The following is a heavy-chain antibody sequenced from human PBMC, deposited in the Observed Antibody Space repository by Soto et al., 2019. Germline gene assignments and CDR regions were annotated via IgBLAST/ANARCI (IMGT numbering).Heavy chain of an antibody. CDR3: ARGGVVVVAATRWFDP. CDR2: INHSGST. CDR1: GGTFGGYY. Sequence: AVFGGTFGGYYWSCILQTPGKGLEWIGEINHSGSTNYNPSLKSRVTISVDTSKNQFSLKLSSVTAADTAVYYCARGGVVVVAATRWFDPWGQGTLVTVSS. J-gene: IGHJ5*02. V-gene: IGHV4-34*01. D-gene: IGHD2-15*01.